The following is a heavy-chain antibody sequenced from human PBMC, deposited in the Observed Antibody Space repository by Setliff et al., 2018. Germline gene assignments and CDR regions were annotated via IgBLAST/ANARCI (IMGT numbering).Heavy chain of an antibody. CDR2: IYYSGST. D-gene: IGHD3-3*01. V-gene: IGHV4-39*07. CDR1: GGSISRSSYN. Sequence: SETLSLTCTVSGGSISRSSYNWGWIRQPPGKGLEWIGSIYYSGSTYYNPSLRSRVTISVDTSKNQFSLKPSSVTAADTAVYYCARRATYYNFWSGYYDYWGQGTLVTVSS. CDR3: ARRATYYNFWSGYYDY. J-gene: IGHJ4*02.